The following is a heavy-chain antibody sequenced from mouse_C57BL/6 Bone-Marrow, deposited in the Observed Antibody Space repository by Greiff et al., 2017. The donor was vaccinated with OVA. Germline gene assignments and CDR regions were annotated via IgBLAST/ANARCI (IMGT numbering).Heavy chain of an antibody. J-gene: IGHJ1*03. CDR1: GYTFTSYW. D-gene: IGHD4-1*01. Sequence: QVQLQQPGAELVRPGTSVTLSCKASGYTFTSYWLHWVKQRPGQGLEWIGVIDPSDSYPNYNQKFKGKATLTVDTSSSTAYMQLSSLTSEDSAVYYCARKGLGYLYFDVWGTGTTVTVSS. V-gene: IGHV1-59*01. CDR2: IDPSDSYP. CDR3: ARKGLGYLYFDV.